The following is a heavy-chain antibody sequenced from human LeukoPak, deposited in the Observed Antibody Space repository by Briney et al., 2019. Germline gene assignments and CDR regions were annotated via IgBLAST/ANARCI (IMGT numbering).Heavy chain of an antibody. V-gene: IGHV4-34*01. Sequence: PSETLSLTCAVYGGSFSGYYWSWIRQPPGKGLEWIGEINHSGSTNYNPSLKSRVTISVDTSKNQFSLKLSSVTAADTAVYYCARKRWLQLVVYNWFDPWGQGTLVTVSS. CDR1: GGSFSGYY. J-gene: IGHJ5*02. CDR3: ARKRWLQLVVYNWFDP. D-gene: IGHD5-24*01. CDR2: INHSGST.